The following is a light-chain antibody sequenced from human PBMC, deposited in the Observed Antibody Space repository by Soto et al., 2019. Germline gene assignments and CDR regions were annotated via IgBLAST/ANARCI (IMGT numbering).Light chain of an antibody. CDR2: DVS. CDR3: QQFNSYPVT. V-gene: IGKV1-13*02. Sequence: AIQVTQSPSSLSASVGDRVTITCLASQDIRGALAWYQQKPDKPPKLLIYDVSTLENGVPSRFSGDSSGTQFTLTISGLQPEDFGTYYCQQFNSYPVTFGHGTRLDIK. CDR1: QDIRGA. J-gene: IGKJ5*01.